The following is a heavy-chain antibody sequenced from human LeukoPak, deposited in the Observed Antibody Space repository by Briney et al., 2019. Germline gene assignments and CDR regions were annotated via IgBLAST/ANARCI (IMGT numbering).Heavy chain of an antibody. CDR3: AKDSSSWYYFDY. CDR1: GFTFDDYA. CDR2: ISWNSGSI. J-gene: IGHJ4*02. D-gene: IGHD6-13*01. Sequence: GGSLRLSCAASGFTFDDYAMHWVRHAPGEGLEWVSGISWNSGSIGYADSVKGRFTISRDNAKNSLYLQMNSLRAEDTALYYCAKDSSSWYYFDYWGQGTLVTVSS. V-gene: IGHV3-9*01.